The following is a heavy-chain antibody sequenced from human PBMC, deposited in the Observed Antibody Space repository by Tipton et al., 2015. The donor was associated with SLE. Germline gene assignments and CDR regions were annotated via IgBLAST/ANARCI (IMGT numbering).Heavy chain of an antibody. CDR1: GFTFSSFG. CDR2: IRYDGSNK. Sequence: GSLRLSCAASGFTFSSFGMHWVRQAPGKGLEWVAFIRYDGSNKYYADSVKGRFTISRDNSKNTLYLQMNSLRAEDTAVYYCARDRWDSSSSRGAFDIWGQGTMVTVSS. V-gene: IGHV3-30*02. D-gene: IGHD6-6*01. J-gene: IGHJ3*02. CDR3: ARDRWDSSSSRGAFDI.